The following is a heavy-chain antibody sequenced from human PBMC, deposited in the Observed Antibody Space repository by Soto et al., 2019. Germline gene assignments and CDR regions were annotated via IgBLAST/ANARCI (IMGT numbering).Heavy chain of an antibody. V-gene: IGHV4-39*01. CDR2: IFYTGST. CDR3: ARRKWGRGWYIDY. CDR1: GGSISSNSYY. J-gene: IGHJ4*02. D-gene: IGHD6-19*01. Sequence: QQQLHESGPGLVKPSETLSLTCTVSGGSISSNSYYWGWIRQPPGKGLEWIGSIFYTGSTYYNPSLKSRVTISVDTSKNQSYLRLSSVTAADTAVDYCARRKWGRGWYIDYWGQGSLVTVSS.